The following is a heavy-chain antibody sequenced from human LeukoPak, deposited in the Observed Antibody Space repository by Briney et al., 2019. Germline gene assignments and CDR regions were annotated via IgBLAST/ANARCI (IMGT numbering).Heavy chain of an antibody. V-gene: IGHV4-39*07. CDR2: IFYTGRT. Sequence: SETLSLTCTVSGGSIRSSSYYRGWIRQPPGKGLEWIGSIFYTGRTYYNPSLKSRVTISVDTSETQFSLNLSSVTAADTAVYYCASLRVAGTRYFDYWGQGTLVTVPS. D-gene: IGHD6-19*01. CDR1: GGSIRSSSYY. CDR3: ASLRVAGTRYFDY. J-gene: IGHJ4*02.